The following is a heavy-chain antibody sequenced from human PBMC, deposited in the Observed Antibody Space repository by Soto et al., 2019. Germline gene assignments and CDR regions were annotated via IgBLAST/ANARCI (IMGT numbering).Heavy chain of an antibody. CDR2: ISHDGSNR. CDR3: VKDGGMILWGGMDI. CDR1: GFTFNNYG. Sequence: QVQLVESGGGVVQPGTSLRLSCAASGFTFNNYGIHWVRQAPGKGLEWVAVISHDGSNRYYADSVKGRVTVSRDNSKNTLYLQMNSLRAEDTAVYYCVKDGGMILWGGMDIWGQGTTVTVSS. V-gene: IGHV3-30*18. J-gene: IGHJ6*02. D-gene: IGHD3-16*01.